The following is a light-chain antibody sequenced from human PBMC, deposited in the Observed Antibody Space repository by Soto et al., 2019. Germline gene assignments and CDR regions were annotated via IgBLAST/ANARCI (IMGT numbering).Light chain of an antibody. Sequence: DIQMTQSPSSLSSSVIERFTITCRASQSIGSRLAWYQQKPGKAPKVLIFDVSTLESGVPSRFSGSGSGTEFTLTISSLQPEDFATYYCQQINSYPHFGQGTRLEIK. J-gene: IGKJ5*01. V-gene: IGKV1-5*01. CDR2: DVS. CDR3: QQINSYPH. CDR1: QSIGSR.